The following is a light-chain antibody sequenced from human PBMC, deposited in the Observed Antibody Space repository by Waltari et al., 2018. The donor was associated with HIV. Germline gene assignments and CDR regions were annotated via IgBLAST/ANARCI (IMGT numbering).Light chain of an antibody. CDR3: QQYDNVPYT. V-gene: IGKV1-33*01. Sequence: DIQMTQSPSSLSASVGDRVTITCQASQDIRKYLNWYQQKPGAAPKLLIYDASNLETGVPSRFSGSGSGTDFTFTISSLHPEDIATYYCQQYDNVPYTFGLGTKLEIK. CDR2: DAS. J-gene: IGKJ2*01. CDR1: QDIRKY.